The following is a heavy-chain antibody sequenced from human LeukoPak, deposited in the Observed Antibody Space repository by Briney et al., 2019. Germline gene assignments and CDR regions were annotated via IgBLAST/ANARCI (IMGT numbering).Heavy chain of an antibody. J-gene: IGHJ5*02. CDR1: GGSFSDYF. Sequence: KPSETLSLTCAVYGGSFSDYFWSWIRQPPGKGLEWIGEINRSGSTNYNPSLKNQVTMSVNTSKNQFSLKLSSVTAADTAVYYCTRANYDFGSGYLRGWFXPWGQGTLVTVSS. D-gene: IGHD3-3*01. CDR3: TRANYDFGSGYLRGWFXP. V-gene: IGHV4-34*01. CDR2: INRSGST.